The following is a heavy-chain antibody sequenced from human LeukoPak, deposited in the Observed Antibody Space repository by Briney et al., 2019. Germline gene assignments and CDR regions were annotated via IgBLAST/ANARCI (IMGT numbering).Heavy chain of an antibody. CDR1: GGSISSGSYY. CDR3: ARVRSSDHWFDY. J-gene: IGHJ4*02. V-gene: IGHV4-61*02. CDR2: IYTSGST. Sequence: PSQTLSLTCTVSGGSISSGSYYWSWIRQPAGKGLEWIGRIYTSGSTNYNPSLKSRVTMSVDTSKNQFSLKLTSVTAADTAVYYCARVRSSDHWFDYWGQGTLVTVSS. D-gene: IGHD2-21*01.